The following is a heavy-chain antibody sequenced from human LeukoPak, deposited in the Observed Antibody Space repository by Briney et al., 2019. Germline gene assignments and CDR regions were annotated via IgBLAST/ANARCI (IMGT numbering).Heavy chain of an antibody. CDR2: INSDGSST. CDR1: GFPFSSYW. CDR3: ARDSGYSYGFPFDY. D-gene: IGHD5-18*01. Sequence: PGGSLRLSCAASGFPFSSYWMHRVPQAPGKGLVCVSRINSDGSSTSYADSVKGRFTISRDNAKNTLYLQMNSLRAEDTAVYYCARDSGYSYGFPFDYWGQGTLVPVSS. J-gene: IGHJ4*02. V-gene: IGHV3-74*01.